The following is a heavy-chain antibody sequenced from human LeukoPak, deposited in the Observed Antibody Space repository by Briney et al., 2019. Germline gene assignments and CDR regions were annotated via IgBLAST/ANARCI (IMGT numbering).Heavy chain of an antibody. V-gene: IGHV3-23*01. CDR3: AKDTNSGSYPAVDYYYYYGMDV. D-gene: IGHD1-26*01. CDR2: ISGSGGST. CDR1: GFTFSSYA. Sequence: GGSLRLSCAASGFTFSSYAMSWVRQAPGKGLEWVSAISGSGGSTYYADSVKGRFTISRDSSKNTLYLQMNSLRAEDTAVYYCAKDTNSGSYPAVDYYYYYGMDVWGQGTTVTVSS. J-gene: IGHJ6*02.